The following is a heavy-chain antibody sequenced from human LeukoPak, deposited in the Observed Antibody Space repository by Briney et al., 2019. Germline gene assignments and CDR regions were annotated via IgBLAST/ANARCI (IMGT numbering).Heavy chain of an antibody. CDR3: AGSPDTLTTFDY. CDR2: IYHSGST. Sequence: SETLSLTCTVSGGSISRGDYYWSWIRQPPGKGLERIGSIYHSGSTYYNPSLKSRLTISVDTSKNQFSLKLSSVTAADTAVYYCAGSPDTLTTFDYWGQGTLVTVSS. CDR1: GGSISRGDYY. J-gene: IGHJ4*02. D-gene: IGHD4-11*01. V-gene: IGHV4-30-4*01.